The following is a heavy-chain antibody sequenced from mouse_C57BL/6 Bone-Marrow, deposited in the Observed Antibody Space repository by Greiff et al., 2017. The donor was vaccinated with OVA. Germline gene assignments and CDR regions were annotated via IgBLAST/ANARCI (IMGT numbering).Heavy chain of an antibody. CDR1: GFTFSSYA. CDR3: ASGSSGLNY. CDR2: ISDGGSYT. J-gene: IGHJ2*01. V-gene: IGHV5-4*03. D-gene: IGHD1-1*01. Sequence: EVKVEESGGGLVKPGGSLKLSCAASGFTFSSYAMSWVRQTPEKRLEWVATISDGGSYTYYPDNVKGRFTISRDNAKNNLYLQMSHLKSEDTAMYYCASGSSGLNYWGQGTTLTVSS.